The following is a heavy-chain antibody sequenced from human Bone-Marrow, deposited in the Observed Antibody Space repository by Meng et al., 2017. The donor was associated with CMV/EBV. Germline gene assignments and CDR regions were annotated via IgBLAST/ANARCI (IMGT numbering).Heavy chain of an antibody. D-gene: IGHD7-27*01. CDR3: ARDLTGDFGGS. J-gene: IGHJ5*02. CDR1: GGSISGTYYY. Sequence: SETLSLTCTVSGGSISGTYYYWGWIRQPPGKGLEWTGSIYYSGNTYYNPSLKSRVTISVDTSKNHFSLKMFSVTAADTAVYFCARDLTGDFGGSWGQGTLVTVSS. CDR2: IYYSGNT. V-gene: IGHV4-39*07.